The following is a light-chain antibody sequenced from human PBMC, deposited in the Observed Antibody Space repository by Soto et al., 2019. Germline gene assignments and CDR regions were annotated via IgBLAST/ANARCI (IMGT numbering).Light chain of an antibody. V-gene: IGKV1-9*01. CDR2: KAS. CDR1: QGISTY. J-gene: IGKJ4*01. Sequence: IQLTQSPSSLSASVGDRVTITCRASQGISTYLAWYQQKPGKAPKLLIHKASNLESGVPSRFGGSGSGTEYTLTISSLQPEDSATYYCQQLKSYPLTFGGGTKVDI. CDR3: QQLKSYPLT.